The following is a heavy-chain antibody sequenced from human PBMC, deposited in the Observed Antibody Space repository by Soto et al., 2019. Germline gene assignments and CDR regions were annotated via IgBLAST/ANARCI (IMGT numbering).Heavy chain of an antibody. CDR2: FDPEDGET. CDR1: GYTLTELS. Sequence: ASVKVSCKVSGYTLTELSMRWVRQAPGKGLEWMGGFDPEDGETIYAQKFQGRVTINPDTSNNQLSLQLNSVTPDDTAVYYCARLIGNSWLDSWGQGILVTVSS. V-gene: IGHV1-24*01. D-gene: IGHD3-16*01. J-gene: IGHJ5*01. CDR3: ARLIGNSWLDS.